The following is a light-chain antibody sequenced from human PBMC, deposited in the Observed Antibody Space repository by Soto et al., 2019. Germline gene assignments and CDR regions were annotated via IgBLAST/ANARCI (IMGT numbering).Light chain of an antibody. CDR2: EVS. CDR1: SSDIGNYDF. CDR3: CSSAPESTYV. J-gene: IGLJ1*01. Sequence: QSALTQPASVSGSPGQSITISCTGTSSDIGNYDFVSWYQQVPGTAPKAMIYEVSSRPSGVSNRFSGSKSGNAASLTISALQADDEADYFCCSSAPESTYVFGTGTKLTVL. V-gene: IGLV2-23*02.